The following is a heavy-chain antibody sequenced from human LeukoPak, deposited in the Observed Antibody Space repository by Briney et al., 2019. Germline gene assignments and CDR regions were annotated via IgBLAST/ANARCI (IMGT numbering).Heavy chain of an antibody. V-gene: IGHV4-4*07. CDR2: IYTSGST. D-gene: IGHD2-2*01. Sequence: PSETLSLTCTVSGGSISSYYWSWIRQPAGKGLEWIGRIYTSGSTNYNPSLKSRVTMSVDTSKNQFSLKLSSVTAADTAVYCCARDGSPRIYYYYYMDVWGKGTTVTVSS. J-gene: IGHJ6*03. CDR3: ARDGSPRIYYYYYMDV. CDR1: GGSISSYY.